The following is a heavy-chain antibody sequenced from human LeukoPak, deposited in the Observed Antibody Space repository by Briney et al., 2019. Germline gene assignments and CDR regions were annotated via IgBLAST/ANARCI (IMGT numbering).Heavy chain of an antibody. Sequence: SETLSLTCTVSGGSISSSSYYWGWIRQPPGKGLEWIGSIYYSGSTYYNPSLKSRVTISVGTSKNQFSLKLSSVTAADTAVYYCARDYPAIDYWGQGTLVTVSS. J-gene: IGHJ4*02. CDR1: GGSISSSSYY. V-gene: IGHV4-39*07. D-gene: IGHD3-16*02. CDR2: IYYSGST. CDR3: ARDYPAIDY.